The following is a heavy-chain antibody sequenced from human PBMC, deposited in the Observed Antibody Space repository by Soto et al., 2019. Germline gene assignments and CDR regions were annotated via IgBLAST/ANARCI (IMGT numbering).Heavy chain of an antibody. J-gene: IGHJ4*02. CDR3: ARGKSSIYFDY. CDR1: GFTFTSYW. Sequence: GSLRLSCAASGFTFTSYWMSWVRQAPGKGLEWVANINQDGSEEDYVDSVRGRFTISRDNAKNSLYLQLNSLRAEDTAVYYCARGKSSIYFDYWGRGTLVTVSS. CDR2: INQDGSEE. V-gene: IGHV3-7*01. D-gene: IGHD2-21*01.